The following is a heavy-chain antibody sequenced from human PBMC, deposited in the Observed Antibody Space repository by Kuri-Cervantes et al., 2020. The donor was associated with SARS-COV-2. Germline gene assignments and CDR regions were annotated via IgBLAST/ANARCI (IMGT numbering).Heavy chain of an antibody. CDR2: ISETGGT. Sequence: GSLRLSCTVSGDSITIYYWSWIRQSPGKGLEWIGYISETGGTNYNPSLKSRVTMSVDISKNQFSLKMNSVNAADTAAYYCTRGTTPVYVSGPLWFHLDLWGQGTLVTVSS. D-gene: IGHD3-10*01. CDR1: GDSITIYY. J-gene: IGHJ5*02. V-gene: IGHV4-59*01. CDR3: TRGTTPVYVSGPLWFHLDL.